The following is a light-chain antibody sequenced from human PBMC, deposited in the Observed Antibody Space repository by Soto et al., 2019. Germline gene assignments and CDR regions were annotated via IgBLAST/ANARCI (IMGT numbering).Light chain of an antibody. V-gene: IGKV3D-7*01. CDR1: QSVGGTF. CDR3: PQSYRIPRAA. CDR2: GAS. Sequence: TDSTSTLALSTGGVATLSGGACQSVGGTFLAWYQQKGGQAPRLLIHGASTRAAGIPARFSGTRSGRGLALTTNRLLPSEVPAHYWPQSYRIPRAAFGQGTRLEIK. J-gene: IGKJ5*01.